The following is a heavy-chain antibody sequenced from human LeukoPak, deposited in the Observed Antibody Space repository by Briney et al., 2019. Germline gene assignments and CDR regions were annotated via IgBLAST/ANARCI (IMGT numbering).Heavy chain of an antibody. Sequence: GGSLRLSCAASGFTFSSYEMNWVRQAPGKGLEWVSYISSGGTTIYYADSVKGRFTISRDNAKNSLYLQMNSLRVEDTAVYFCARRYCSSASCLFDYWGQGTLVTVSS. V-gene: IGHV3-48*03. J-gene: IGHJ4*02. CDR2: ISSGGTTI. D-gene: IGHD2-2*01. CDR3: ARRYCSSASCLFDY. CDR1: GFTFSSYE.